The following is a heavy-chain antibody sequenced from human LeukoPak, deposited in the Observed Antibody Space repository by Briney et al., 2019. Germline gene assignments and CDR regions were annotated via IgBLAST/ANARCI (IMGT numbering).Heavy chain of an antibody. J-gene: IGHJ4*02. D-gene: IGHD5-18*01. CDR2: ISYDGSNK. CDR1: GFTFSSYA. CDR3: ARDFADTASSTTFDY. Sequence: GRSLRLSCAASGFTFSSYAMHWVRQVPGKGLEWVAVISYDGSNKYYADSVKGRFTISRDNSKNTLYLQMNSLRAEDTAVYYCARDFADTASSTTFDYWGQGTLVTVSS. V-gene: IGHV3-30*04.